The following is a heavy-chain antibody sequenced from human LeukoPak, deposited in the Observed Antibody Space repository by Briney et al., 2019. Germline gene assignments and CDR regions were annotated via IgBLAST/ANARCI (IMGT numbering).Heavy chain of an antibody. D-gene: IGHD6-19*01. CDR2: IYSGGST. CDR1: GFTVSSNY. Sequence: GGSLRLSCAASGFTVSSNYMSWVRQAPGKGLEWVSVIYSGGSTYYADSVKGRFTISRDNSKNTLYLQMNGLRAEDTAVYYCARDFWGSSGWEYYFDYWGQGTLVTVSS. J-gene: IGHJ4*02. V-gene: IGHV3-66*01. CDR3: ARDFWGSSGWEYYFDY.